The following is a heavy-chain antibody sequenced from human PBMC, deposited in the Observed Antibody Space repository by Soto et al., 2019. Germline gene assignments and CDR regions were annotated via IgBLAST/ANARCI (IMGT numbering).Heavy chain of an antibody. CDR2: IWYDGSNK. J-gene: IGHJ4*02. Sequence: GGSLRLSCAASGFTFSSYGMHWVRQAPGKGLEWVAVIWYDGSNKYYADSVKGRFTISRDNSKNTLYLQMNSLRAEDTAVYYCARDPRGLSRGYFDYWGQGTLVTVSS. D-gene: IGHD6-13*01. CDR1: GFTFSSYG. V-gene: IGHV3-33*01. CDR3: ARDPRGLSRGYFDY.